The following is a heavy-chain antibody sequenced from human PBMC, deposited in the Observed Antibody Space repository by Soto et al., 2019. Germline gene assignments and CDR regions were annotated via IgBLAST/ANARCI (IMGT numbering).Heavy chain of an antibody. CDR1: GGSITNYY. J-gene: IGHJ6*02. CDR2: INYDGYS. CDR3: ARPGFGPLQGLVDV. D-gene: IGHD3-10*01. V-gene: IGHV4-59*08. Sequence: QVQLQESGPGLVKPSETLSLTCTVSGGSITNYYCSWFRQPPGKGLGWIGYINYDGYSAFNLSPTRGVNLSTDASKTQSSLLLGSVSATATAVYYCARPGFGPLQGLVDVGGPGTTVIVSS.